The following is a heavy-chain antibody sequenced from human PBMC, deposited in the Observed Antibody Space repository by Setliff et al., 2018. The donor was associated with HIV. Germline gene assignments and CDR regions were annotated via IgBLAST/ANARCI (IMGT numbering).Heavy chain of an antibody. CDR2: MNPNSGVS. V-gene: IGHV1-8*01. Sequence: ASVKVSCNPSGHTFTNYDIHWMRRATGQGLEWMGWMNPNSGVSGYALKFHDRVTMTRDTSITTAYMELSSLTSEDTAVYYCARGKGVGGVIITGGLDVWGQGTTVT. D-gene: IGHD3-10*01. CDR3: ARGKGVGGVIITGGLDV. J-gene: IGHJ6*02. CDR1: GHTFTNYD.